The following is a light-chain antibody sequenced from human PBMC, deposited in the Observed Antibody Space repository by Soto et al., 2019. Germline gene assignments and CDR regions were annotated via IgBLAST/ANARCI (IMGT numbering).Light chain of an antibody. CDR2: GAF. Sequence: PGARATLSCTASPRVTNYLAWYQQKPGQAPRLLIYGAFNRATGIPARFSGSGSGTDFTLTISSLEPEDFAVYYCQQYNNWPLTFGGGTKVDIK. CDR1: PRVTNY. CDR3: QQYNNWPLT. V-gene: IGKV3-11*01. J-gene: IGKJ4*01.